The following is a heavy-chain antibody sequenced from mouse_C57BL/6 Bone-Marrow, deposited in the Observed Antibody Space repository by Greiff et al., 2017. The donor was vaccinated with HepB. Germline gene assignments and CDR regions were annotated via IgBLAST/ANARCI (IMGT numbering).Heavy chain of an antibody. Sequence: QVQLQQPGAELVKPGASVKLSCKASGYTFTSYWMHWVKQRPGQGLEWIGMIHPNSGSTNYNEKFKSKATLTVDKSSSTAYMQLSSLTSEDSAVYYCAREDYGSLYYFDYWGQGTTLTVSS. CDR2: IHPNSGST. J-gene: IGHJ2*01. V-gene: IGHV1-64*01. CDR3: AREDYGSLYYFDY. D-gene: IGHD1-1*01. CDR1: GYTFTSYW.